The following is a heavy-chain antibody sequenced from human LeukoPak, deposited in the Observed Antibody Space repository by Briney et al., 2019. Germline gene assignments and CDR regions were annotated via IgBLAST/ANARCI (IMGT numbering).Heavy chain of an antibody. CDR2: ISPLCRYI. Sequence: AAVKLSCKASGYTFTNYYIHWVRQAPGQGLEWIGIISPLCRYISYAQRFQGRVTMTSDTSTNTVYMELSSLTSDDSAIYFCARRGWTRLWAIDDWGQGTLVTVSS. CDR3: ARRGWTRLWAIDD. D-gene: IGHD3-16*01. J-gene: IGHJ4*02. CDR1: GYTFTNYY. V-gene: IGHV1-46*01.